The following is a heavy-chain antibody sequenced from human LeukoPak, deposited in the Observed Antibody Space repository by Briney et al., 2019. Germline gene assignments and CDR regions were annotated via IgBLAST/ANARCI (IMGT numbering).Heavy chain of an antibody. CDR2: INHSGST. D-gene: IGHD6-19*01. CDR3: ARGFPYSSGWAIDY. V-gene: IGHV4-34*01. Sequence: PSETPSLTCAVYGGSFSGCYWSWIRQPPGKGLEWIGEINHSGSTNYNPSLKSRVTISVDTSKNQFSLKLSSVTAADTAVYYCARGFPYSSGWAIDYWGQGTLVTVSS. J-gene: IGHJ4*02. CDR1: GGSFSGCY.